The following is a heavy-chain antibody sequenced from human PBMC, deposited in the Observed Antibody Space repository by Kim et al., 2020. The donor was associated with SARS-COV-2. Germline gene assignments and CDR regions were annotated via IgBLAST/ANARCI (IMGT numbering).Heavy chain of an antibody. CDR3: ARGQVGATSYYFDY. V-gene: IGHV4-31*03. CDR2: IYYSGST. D-gene: IGHD1-26*01. CDR1: GGSMRTVAYY. J-gene: IGHJ4*02. Sequence: SETLSLTCTVSGGSMRTVAYYWSWIRQHPGKGLEWIGYIYYSGSTYYNLSLKSRVTISIDTSKNQFSLKLTSVTAADTAVYYCARGQVGATSYYFDYWGQGTLVTVSS.